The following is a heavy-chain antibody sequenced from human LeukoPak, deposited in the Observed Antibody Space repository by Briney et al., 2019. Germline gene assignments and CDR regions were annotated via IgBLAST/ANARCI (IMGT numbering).Heavy chain of an antibody. CDR1: GFTFSSYG. Sequence: PGGSLRLSCAASGFTFSSYGMHWVRQAPGKGLVWVSRINSDGSSTSYADSVKGRFTISRDNSKNTLYLQMNSLRAEDTAVYYCARSPAEWLANTWFDPWGQGTLVTVSS. CDR2: INSDGSST. CDR3: ARSPAEWLANTWFDP. J-gene: IGHJ5*02. D-gene: IGHD6-19*01. V-gene: IGHV3-74*01.